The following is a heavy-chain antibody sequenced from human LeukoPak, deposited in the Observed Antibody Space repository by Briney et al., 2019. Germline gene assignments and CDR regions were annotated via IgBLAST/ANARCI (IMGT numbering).Heavy chain of an antibody. Sequence: SGTLSLTCAVYGGSFSGYYWSWIRQPPGKGLEWIGEINHSGSTNYNPSLKSRVTISVDTSKNQFSLKLSSVTAADTAVYYCARHTYYYDSSGYYYFYYYYMDVWGKGTTVTISS. D-gene: IGHD3-22*01. CDR2: INHSGST. V-gene: IGHV4-34*01. CDR1: GGSFSGYY. J-gene: IGHJ6*03. CDR3: ARHTYYYDSSGYYYFYYYYMDV.